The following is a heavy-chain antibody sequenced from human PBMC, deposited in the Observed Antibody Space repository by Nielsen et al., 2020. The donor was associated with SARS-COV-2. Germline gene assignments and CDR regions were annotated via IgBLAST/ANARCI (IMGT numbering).Heavy chain of an antibody. D-gene: IGHD3-10*01. CDR3: ARDLYYYGPLDY. Sequence: GESLKISCAASGFTFSSYGMHWVRQAPGKGLEWVSFISSRSDYIYYADSMKGRFTISRDNAKNSLFLQMNRLRVEDTAVYYCARDLYYYGPLDYWGQGTLVTVSS. CDR2: ISSRSDYI. V-gene: IGHV3-21*01. CDR1: GFTFSSYG. J-gene: IGHJ4*02.